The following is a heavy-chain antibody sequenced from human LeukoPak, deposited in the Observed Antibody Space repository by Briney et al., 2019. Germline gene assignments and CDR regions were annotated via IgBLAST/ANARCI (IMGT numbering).Heavy chain of an antibody. D-gene: IGHD3-22*01. CDR3: ARDQYYYDSSGYQYNWFDP. V-gene: IGHV4-61*08. J-gene: IGHJ5*02. CDR1: GGSISSTGYY. CDR2: IYYSGST. Sequence: SETLSLTCTVSGGSISSTGYYWSWIRQPPGKGLEWIGYIYYSGSTNYNPSLKSRVTISVDTSKNQFSLKLSSVTAADTAVYYCARDQYYYDSSGYQYNWFDPWGQGTLVTVSS.